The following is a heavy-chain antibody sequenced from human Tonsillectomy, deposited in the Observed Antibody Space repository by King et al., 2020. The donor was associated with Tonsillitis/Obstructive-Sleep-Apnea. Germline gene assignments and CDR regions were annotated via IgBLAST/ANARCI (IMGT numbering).Heavy chain of an antibody. D-gene: IGHD2-15*01. CDR1: GFTFSSYA. J-gene: IGHJ4*02. V-gene: IGHV3-23*04. CDR3: AKATLRVVVAATELDY. Sequence: VQLVESGGGLVQPGGSLRLSCAASGFTFSSYAMSWVRQAPGKGLEWVSGISGSGGSTYYDDSGKGRFTISRDNSKNTLYLQMNSLRAEDTAVYYCAKATLRVVVAATELDYWGQGTLVTVSS. CDR2: ISGSGGST.